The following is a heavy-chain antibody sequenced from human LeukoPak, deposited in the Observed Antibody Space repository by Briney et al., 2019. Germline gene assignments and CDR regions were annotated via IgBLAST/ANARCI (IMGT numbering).Heavy chain of an antibody. CDR3: ARAGAFGGDSAVY. CDR1: GFTFSSYG. V-gene: IGHV3-33*08. CDR2: IWYDGSNE. Sequence: HPGRSLRLSCAASGFTFSSYGMHWVRQAPGKGLEWVAVIWYDGSNEHYADSVKGRFSISRDDSKNTLYLQMDSLRAEDTAIYYCARAGAFGGDSAVYWGQGTLVTVSS. D-gene: IGHD2-8*01. J-gene: IGHJ4*02.